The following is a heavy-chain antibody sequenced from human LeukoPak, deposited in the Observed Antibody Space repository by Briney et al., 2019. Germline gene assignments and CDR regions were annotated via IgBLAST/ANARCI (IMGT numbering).Heavy chain of an antibody. J-gene: IGHJ4*02. D-gene: IGHD1-26*01. CDR2: IYHSGST. Sequence: SETLSLTCAVSGYSISSGYYWGWIRQPPGKGLEWIGSIYHSGSTYYNPSLKSRVTISVDTSKNQFSLKLSPVTAADTAVYYCARCGSGSSRNDYWGQGTLVTVSS. CDR1: GYSISSGYY. V-gene: IGHV4-38-2*01. CDR3: ARCGSGSSRNDY.